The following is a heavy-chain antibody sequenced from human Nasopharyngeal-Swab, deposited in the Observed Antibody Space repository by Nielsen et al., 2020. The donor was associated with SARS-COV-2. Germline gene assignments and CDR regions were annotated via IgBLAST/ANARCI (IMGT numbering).Heavy chain of an antibody. V-gene: IGHV4-61*08. CDR1: GGSISSDGYY. J-gene: IGHJ4*02. CDR3: ARAHSAPWFGINYFDY. CDR2: IYYSGST. D-gene: IGHD3-10*01. Sequence: SETLSLTCTVSGGSISSDGYYWSWIRQHPGKGLEWIGYIYYSGSTNYNPSLKSRVTISVDTSKNQFSLKLTSVTAADTAVYYCARAHSAPWFGINYFDYWGQGTLVTVSS.